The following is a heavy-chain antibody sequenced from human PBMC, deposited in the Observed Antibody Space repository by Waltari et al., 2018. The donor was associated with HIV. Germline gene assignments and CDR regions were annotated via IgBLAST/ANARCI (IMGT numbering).Heavy chain of an antibody. CDR3: VRENDFGTIFFNYYYAMDV. J-gene: IGHJ6*02. D-gene: IGHD3-3*01. V-gene: IGHV3-7*01. CDR2: IKDDGNEK. CDR1: GFTFTSHW. Sequence: MQLVESGGGLVQRGGSLRLSCTASGFTFTSHWMSWVRQAPGKAVGWGANIKDDGNEKYYVNSVRGRFTISRDNANNSLYLEMNRLRDEDTAVYYCVRENDFGTIFFNYYYAMDVWGQGTSVTVSS.